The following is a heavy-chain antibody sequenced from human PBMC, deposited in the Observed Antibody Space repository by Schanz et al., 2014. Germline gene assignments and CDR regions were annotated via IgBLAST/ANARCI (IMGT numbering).Heavy chain of an antibody. D-gene: IGHD1-26*01. J-gene: IGHJ4*02. CDR3: ARDSGRHYVVDY. Sequence: EVQLVESGGGLVQPGGSLRLSCAASAFIFRSYSMHWVRQAPGKGLEWVSYMSRSSSTRYYADSVRGRFTISRDNAKNTLYLQMNSLRAKDTAVYFCARDSGRHYVVDYWGQGTLVTVSS. CDR2: MSRSSSTR. CDR1: AFIFRSYS. V-gene: IGHV3-48*01.